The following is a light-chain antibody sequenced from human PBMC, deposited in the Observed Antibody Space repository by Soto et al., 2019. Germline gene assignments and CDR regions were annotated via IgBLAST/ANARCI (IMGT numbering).Light chain of an antibody. CDR2: STN. CDR3: VLYMAGGIAV. CDR1: SGSVSTNYY. J-gene: IGLJ3*02. V-gene: IGLV8-61*01. Sequence: QAVVTQEPSFSVSPGGTVPLTCGLSSGSVSTNYYPSWYQQTPGQAPRTLIYSTNTRSSGVPDRFSGSILGNKAALTITGAQAEDESDYYCVLYMAGGIAVFGGGTKLTVL.